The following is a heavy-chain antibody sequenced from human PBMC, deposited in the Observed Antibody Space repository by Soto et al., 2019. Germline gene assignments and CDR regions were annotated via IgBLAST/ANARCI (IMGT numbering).Heavy chain of an antibody. D-gene: IGHD3-10*02. Sequence: PGESLKISCAASGFTFSSYAMSWVRQAPGKGLEWVSAISGSGGSTYYADSVKGRFTISRDNSKNTLYLQMNSLRAEDTAVYYCAKDYVEFYYYYYGMDVWGQGTTVTV. CDR1: GFTFSSYA. J-gene: IGHJ6*02. CDR2: ISGSGGST. V-gene: IGHV3-23*01. CDR3: AKDYVEFYYYYYGMDV.